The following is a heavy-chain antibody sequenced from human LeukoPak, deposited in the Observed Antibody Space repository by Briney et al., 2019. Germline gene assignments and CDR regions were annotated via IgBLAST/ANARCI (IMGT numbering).Heavy chain of an antibody. CDR3: ARAAGYGSSWYTDY. Sequence: ASVKVSCKASGYTFTGYYMHWVRQAPGQRLEWMGWINPNRGGTNYAQKFQDRVTMTRDTSISTAYMEMSRLTSDDTALYYCARAAGYGSSWYTDYWGQGTLVTVSS. D-gene: IGHD6-13*01. V-gene: IGHV1-2*02. CDR1: GYTFTGYY. CDR2: INPNRGGT. J-gene: IGHJ4*02.